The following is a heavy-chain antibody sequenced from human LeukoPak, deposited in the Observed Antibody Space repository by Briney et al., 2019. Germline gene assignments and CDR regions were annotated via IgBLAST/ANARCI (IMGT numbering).Heavy chain of an antibody. D-gene: IGHD4-17*01. Sequence: GRSLRLSCAASGFTFSSYAVHWVRQTPGKGLEWVAVISYDGSNKYYADSVKGRFTISRDNSKNTLYLQMNSLRAEDTALYYCARETGGAVGSTDFDYWGQGTLVTASS. CDR2: ISYDGSNK. CDR1: GFTFSSYA. J-gene: IGHJ4*02. V-gene: IGHV3-30-3*01. CDR3: ARETGGAVGSTDFDY.